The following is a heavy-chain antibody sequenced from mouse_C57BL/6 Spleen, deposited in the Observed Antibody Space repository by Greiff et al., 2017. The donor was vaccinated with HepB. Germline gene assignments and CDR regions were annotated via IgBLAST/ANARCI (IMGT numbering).Heavy chain of an antibody. CDR1: GYAFSSYW. CDR3: ARCYYGSSYGSYAMDY. D-gene: IGHD1-1*01. V-gene: IGHV1-80*01. Sequence: QVQLQQSGAELVKPGASVKISCKASGYAFSSYWMNWVKQRPGKGLEWIGQIYPGDGDTNYNGKFKGKATLTADKSSSTAYMQLSSLTSEDSAVYCCARCYYGSSYGSYAMDYWGQGTSVTVAS. CDR2: IYPGDGDT. J-gene: IGHJ4*01.